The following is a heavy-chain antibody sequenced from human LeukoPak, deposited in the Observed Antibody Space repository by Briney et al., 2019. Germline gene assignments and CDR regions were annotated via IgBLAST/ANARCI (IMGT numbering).Heavy chain of an antibody. CDR2: IHHSGST. J-gene: IGHJ3*02. D-gene: IGHD6-19*01. CDR1: GGSISSYY. V-gene: IGHV4-59*06. Sequence: PSETLSLTCTVSGGSISSYYWTWIRQPPGKGLEWVGYIHHSGSTYYKPSLKSRVTISLDRSKNQFSLNPSSVTAADTAVYYCARSQWGYAFDIWGQGTMVTVSS. CDR3: ARSQWGYAFDI.